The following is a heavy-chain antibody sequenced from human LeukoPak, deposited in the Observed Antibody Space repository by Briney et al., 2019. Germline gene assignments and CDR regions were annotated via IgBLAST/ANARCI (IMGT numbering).Heavy chain of an antibody. CDR3: ARVSPEGDYDY. CDR1: GFTFSSYW. V-gene: IGHV3-74*01. CDR2: INSDGSST. D-gene: IGHD4-17*01. J-gene: IGHJ4*02. Sequence: PGGSLRLSCAASGFTFSSYWMHWVRQASGKGLVWVSRINSDGSSTSYADSVKGRFTISRDNAKNTLYLQMNSLRAEDTAVYYCARVSPEGDYDYWGQGTLVTVSS.